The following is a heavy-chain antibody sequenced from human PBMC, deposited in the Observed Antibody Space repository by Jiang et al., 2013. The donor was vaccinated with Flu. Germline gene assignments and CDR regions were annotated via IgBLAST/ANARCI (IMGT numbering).Heavy chain of an antibody. Sequence: GLVKPSGTLSLTCTVSGGSISTNYWWSWVRQPPGKGLEWIGEIFHSGSTNYNPSLQSRVTISMDTSKNQFSLKVDSVTAADTAIYYCARNSFDYWGQGTLVTVSS. CDR2: IFHSGST. CDR1: GGSISTNYW. V-gene: IGHV4-4*02. J-gene: IGHJ4*02. CDR3: ARNSFDY.